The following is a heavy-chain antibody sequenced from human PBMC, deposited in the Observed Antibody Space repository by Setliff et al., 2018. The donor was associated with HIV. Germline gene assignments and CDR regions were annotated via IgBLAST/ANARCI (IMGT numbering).Heavy chain of an antibody. Sequence: GGSLRLSCATSGFTFDSYSIIWVRQAPGKGLEWVSYISGLGGGTIYYADSVRGRFTISRDNAKNSLYLQMNSLRAEDTAVYYCARDRGYDLDYFDYWGQGTLVTVSS. CDR1: GFTFDSYS. V-gene: IGHV3-48*04. J-gene: IGHJ4*02. CDR2: ISGLGGGTI. CDR3: ARDRGYDLDYFDY. D-gene: IGHD5-12*01.